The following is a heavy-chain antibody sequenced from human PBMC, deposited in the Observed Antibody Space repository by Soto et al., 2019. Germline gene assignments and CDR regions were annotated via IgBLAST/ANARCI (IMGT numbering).Heavy chain of an antibody. CDR1: GGSISSSNW. V-gene: IGHV4-4*02. Sequence: SETLSLTCAVSGGSISSSNWWSWVRQPPGKGLEWIGEIYHSGSTNYNPSLKSRVTISVDKSKNQFSLKLSSVTAADTAVYYCARDRYSSSWFFDYWGQGTLVTVSS. J-gene: IGHJ4*02. CDR3: ARDRYSSSWFFDY. D-gene: IGHD6-13*01. CDR2: IYHSGST.